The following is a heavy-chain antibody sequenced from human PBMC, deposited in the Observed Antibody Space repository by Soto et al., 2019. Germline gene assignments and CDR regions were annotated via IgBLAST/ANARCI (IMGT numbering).Heavy chain of an antibody. D-gene: IGHD2-15*01. CDR2: IYYIGST. J-gene: IGHJ5*02. Sequence: PSETLSLTCTVSGGSISSYYWSWIRQPPGKGLEWIGYIYYIGSTNYNPSLKSRVTISVDTSKNQFSLKLSSVTAADTAVYYCARGYCSGGSCYSVDNWFDPWGQGTLVTVSS. CDR1: GGSISSYY. V-gene: IGHV4-59*01. CDR3: ARGYCSGGSCYSVDNWFDP.